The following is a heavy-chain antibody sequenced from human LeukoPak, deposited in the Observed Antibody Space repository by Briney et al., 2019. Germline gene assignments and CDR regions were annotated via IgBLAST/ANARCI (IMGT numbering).Heavy chain of an antibody. CDR3: ARGSSVYCSSTSCYDGFSSWFDP. Sequence: GGSLRLSCAASGFTFSSYAMSWVRQAPGKGLEWVSYISSSGSTIYYADSVKGRFTISRDNAKNSLYLQMNSLRAEDTAVYYCARGSSVYCSSTSCYDGFSSWFDPWGQGTLVTVSS. CDR1: GFTFSSYA. D-gene: IGHD2-2*01. V-gene: IGHV3-48*03. CDR2: ISSSGSTI. J-gene: IGHJ5*02.